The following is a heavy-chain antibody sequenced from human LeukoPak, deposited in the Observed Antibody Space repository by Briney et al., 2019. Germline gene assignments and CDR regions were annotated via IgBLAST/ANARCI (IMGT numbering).Heavy chain of an antibody. Sequence: ASVKVSFKASGYTFTDYYMHWVRQAPGQGLEWMGWINPNSGGTNYVQKFQGRVTMTRDTSISTAYMELSRLRSDDTAVYYCARDMGRYSGYDYDYWGQGTLVTASS. D-gene: IGHD5-12*01. CDR2: INPNSGGT. CDR3: ARDMGRYSGYDYDY. CDR1: GYTFTDYY. J-gene: IGHJ4*02. V-gene: IGHV1-2*02.